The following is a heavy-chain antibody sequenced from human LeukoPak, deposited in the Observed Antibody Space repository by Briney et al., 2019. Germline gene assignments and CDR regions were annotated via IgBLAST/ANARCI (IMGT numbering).Heavy chain of an antibody. Sequence: SVKVSCKASGYTFTSYDISWVRQAPGQGLEWMGGIIPIFGTANYAQKFQGRVTITTDEFTNTAYMELSSLRSEDTAVYYCATPYSGSYEGAFDIWGQGTMVTVSS. D-gene: IGHD1-26*01. CDR1: GYTFTSYD. V-gene: IGHV1-69*05. J-gene: IGHJ3*02. CDR2: IIPIFGTA. CDR3: ATPYSGSYEGAFDI.